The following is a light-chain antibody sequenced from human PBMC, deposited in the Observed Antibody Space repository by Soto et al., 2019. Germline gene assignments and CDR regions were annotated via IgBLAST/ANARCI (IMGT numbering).Light chain of an antibody. V-gene: IGLV2-14*01. J-gene: IGLJ2*01. CDR3: SSYTGSSTLV. Sequence: QSVLTQPASVSGSPGQSITISCTGTSSDVGGYKYVSWYQQHPGKAPKLMIYDVSNRPSGVSNRFSGSKSGNTASLTISGLQAEDEADYYCSSYTGSSTLVFGGGTKLTVL. CDR1: SSDVGGYKY. CDR2: DVS.